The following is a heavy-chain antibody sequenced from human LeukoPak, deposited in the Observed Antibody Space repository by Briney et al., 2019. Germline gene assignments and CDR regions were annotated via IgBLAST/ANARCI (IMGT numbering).Heavy chain of an antibody. CDR2: IKQDGSEK. V-gene: IGHV3-7*01. CDR1: GFTFSSYW. D-gene: IGHD4-23*01. Sequence: GGSLRLSCAASGFTFSSYWMSWVRQAPGKGLEWVANIKQDGSEKYYVDSVKGRFTISRDNAKNSLYLQMNSLRAEDTAVYYCARGQDTVVTSRDAFDIWGQGTMVTVSS. CDR3: ARGQDTVVTSRDAFDI. J-gene: IGHJ3*02.